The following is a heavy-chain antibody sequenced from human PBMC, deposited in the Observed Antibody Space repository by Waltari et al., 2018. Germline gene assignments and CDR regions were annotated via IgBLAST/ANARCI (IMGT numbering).Heavy chain of an antibody. CDR2: INPNSGGT. CDR3: ARGGVQGVTIDAFDI. D-gene: IGHD3-10*01. Sequence: QVQLVQSGAEVKKPGASVKVSCKASGYTFTGYYMHWVRQALGQGLEWMGRINPNSGGTNYAQKFQGRVTMTRDTSISTAYMELSRLRSDDTAVYYCARGGVQGVTIDAFDIWGQGTMVTVSS. V-gene: IGHV1-2*06. J-gene: IGHJ3*02. CDR1: GYTFTGYY.